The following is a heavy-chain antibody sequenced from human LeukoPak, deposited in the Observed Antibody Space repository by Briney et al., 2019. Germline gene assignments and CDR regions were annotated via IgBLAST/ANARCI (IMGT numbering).Heavy chain of an antibody. J-gene: IGHJ4*02. CDR1: GGSFSGYY. D-gene: IGHD1-26*01. Sequence: SETLSLTCAVYGGSFSGYYWSWIRQPPGKGLEWIGEINHSGSTNYNPSLKSRVTISVDTSKNQFSLKLNSVTAADTAVYYCARYSDTYWVYWGQGALVTVSS. CDR2: INHSGST. V-gene: IGHV4-34*01. CDR3: ARYSDTYWVY.